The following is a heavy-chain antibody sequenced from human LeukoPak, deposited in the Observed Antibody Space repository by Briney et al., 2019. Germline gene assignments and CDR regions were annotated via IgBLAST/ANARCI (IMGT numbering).Heavy chain of an antibody. CDR2: INPSGGST. Sequence: ASVKVSCKASGYTFTSYYVHWVRQAPGQGLERMGIINPSGGSTSYAQKFQGRVTMTRDMSTSTVYMELSSLRSEDTAVYYCARVGWLQLNYYYYYYMDVWGKGTTVTVSS. V-gene: IGHV1-46*01. D-gene: IGHD5-24*01. CDR3: ARVGWLQLNYYYYYYMDV. CDR1: GYTFTSYY. J-gene: IGHJ6*03.